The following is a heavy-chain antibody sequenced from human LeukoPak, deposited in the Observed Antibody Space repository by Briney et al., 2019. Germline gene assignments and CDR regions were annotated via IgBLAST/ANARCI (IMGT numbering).Heavy chain of an antibody. CDR2: INPSGGST. V-gene: IGHV1-46*01. Sequence: ASVKVSCKASGYTFTSYYMHWVRQAPGQGLEWMGIINPSGGSTSYAQKFRGRVTMTRDMSTSTVYVELSSLRSEDTAVYYCARDRGGYIYYYYYMDVWGKGTTVTVSS. D-gene: IGHD3-22*01. CDR1: GYTFTSYY. CDR3: ARDRGGYIYYYYYMDV. J-gene: IGHJ6*03.